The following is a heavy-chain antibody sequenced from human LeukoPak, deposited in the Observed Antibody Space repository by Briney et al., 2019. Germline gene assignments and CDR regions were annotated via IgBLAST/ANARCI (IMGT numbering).Heavy chain of an antibody. V-gene: IGHV4-39*01. CDR2: IYYSGST. Sequence: SETLSLTCTVSGGSISSSSYYWGWIRQPPGKGLEWIGSIYYSGSTYYNPSLKSRVTISVDTSKNQFSLKLSSVTAADTAVYYCASARRYYYYYYGMDVWGQGTTVTVSS. CDR1: GGSISSSSYY. J-gene: IGHJ6*02. CDR3: ASARRYYYYYYGMDV.